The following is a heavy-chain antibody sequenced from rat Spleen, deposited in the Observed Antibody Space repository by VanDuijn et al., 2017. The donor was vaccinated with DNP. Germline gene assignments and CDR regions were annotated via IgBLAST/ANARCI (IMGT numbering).Heavy chain of an antibody. Sequence: QVQLKESGPGLVQPSQTLSLTCTVPGFSLTSYTVTWVRQPPGKVLEWIAEISSGGSTYYNSALKSRLSISRDTSKSQVFLEMNSLQTEDTAMYFCASGTTTWFAYWGQGTLVTVSS. CDR2: ISSGGST. J-gene: IGHJ3*01. V-gene: IGHV2-6*01. D-gene: IGHD1-10*01. CDR3: ASGTTTWFAY. CDR1: GFSLTSYT.